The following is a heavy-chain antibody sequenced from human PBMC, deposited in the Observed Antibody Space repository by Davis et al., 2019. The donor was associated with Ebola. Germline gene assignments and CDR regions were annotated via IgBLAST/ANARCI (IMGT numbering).Heavy chain of an antibody. CDR2: IRSKANSYAT. J-gene: IGHJ6*02. V-gene: IGHV3-73*01. CDR3: TRRRATTKFYYYGMDV. CDR1: GFTFSGSA. D-gene: IGHD5-12*01. Sequence: GESLKISCAASGFTFSGSAMHWVRQASGKGLEWVGRIRSKANSYATAYAASVKGRFTISRDDSKNTAYLQMNSLKTEDTAVYYCTRRRATTKFYYYGMDVWGQGTTVTVSS.